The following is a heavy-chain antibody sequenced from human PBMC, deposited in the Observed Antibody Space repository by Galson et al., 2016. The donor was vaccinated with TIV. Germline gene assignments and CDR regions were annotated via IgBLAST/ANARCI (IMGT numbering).Heavy chain of an antibody. D-gene: IGHD1/OR15-1a*01. CDR3: ARDRTLPGYYYNGMDV. Sequence: CAISGDSVSSNSAWNWIRQSPSRGLEWLGRTYYRSKWYNDYALSVKIRITIHPDTSKNQFTLQLNSMTPEDTAVYYCARDRTLPGYYYNGMDVWGQGTTGTVSS. CDR2: TYYRSKWYN. J-gene: IGHJ6*02. CDR1: GDSVSSNSA. V-gene: IGHV6-1*01.